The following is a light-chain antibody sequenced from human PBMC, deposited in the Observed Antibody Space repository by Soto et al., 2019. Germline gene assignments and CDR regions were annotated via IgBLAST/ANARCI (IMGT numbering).Light chain of an antibody. CDR2: GAS. CDR3: QQYGSSSWT. V-gene: IGKV3-20*01. J-gene: IGKJ1*01. Sequence: EIVLTQSPGTLALSPGERATLSCRASQSGSSSYLAWYQQKPGQAPRLLIYGASSRATGIPDRFSGSGSGTDFTLTISRLEPEDFAVYYCQQYGSSSWTFGQGTKVDIK. CDR1: QSGSSSY.